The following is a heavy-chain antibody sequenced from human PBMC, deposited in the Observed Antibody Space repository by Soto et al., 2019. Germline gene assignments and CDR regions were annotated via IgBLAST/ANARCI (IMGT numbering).Heavy chain of an antibody. CDR2: IYSGETT. Sequence: GGSLRLSCAASGFNVNSDYMNWVRQTPGKGLEWVASIYSGETTYYADSVRGRFTISSDKSKNTLYFQLSSLRIEDTAVYYCTRDGRGLGRLSLFEYWGQGVMVTVSS. D-gene: IGHD2-21*02. CDR3: TRDGRGLGRLSLFEY. V-gene: IGHV3-53*01. CDR1: GFNVNSDY. J-gene: IGHJ4*02.